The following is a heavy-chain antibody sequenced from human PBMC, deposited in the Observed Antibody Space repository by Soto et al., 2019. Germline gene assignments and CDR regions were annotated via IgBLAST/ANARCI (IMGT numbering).Heavy chain of an antibody. Sequence: PSETLSLTCTVSGGSISSGGYYWSWIRQHPGKGLEWIGYIYYSGSTYYNPSLKSRVTISVDTSKNQFSLKLSSVTAADTAVYYCARAPRGIVVVINFFDYWGQGTLVTVSS. CDR1: GGSISSGGYY. V-gene: IGHV4-31*03. CDR2: IYYSGST. D-gene: IGHD3-22*01. J-gene: IGHJ4*02. CDR3: ARAPRGIVVVINFFDY.